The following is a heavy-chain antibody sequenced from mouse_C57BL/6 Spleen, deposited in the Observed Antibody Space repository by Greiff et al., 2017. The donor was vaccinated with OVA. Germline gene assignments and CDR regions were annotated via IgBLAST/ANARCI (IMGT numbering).Heavy chain of an antibody. J-gene: IGHJ4*01. CDR2: IRSKSNNYAT. Sequence: EVKLMESGGGLVQPKGSLKLSCAASGFSFNTYAMNWVRQAPGKGLEWVARIRSKSNNYATYYADSVKDRFTISRDDSESMLYLQMNNLKTEDTAMHYCVRSYSNSYYYAMDYWGQGTSVTVSS. V-gene: IGHV10-1*01. CDR3: VRSYSNSYYYAMDY. D-gene: IGHD2-5*01. CDR1: GFSFNTYA.